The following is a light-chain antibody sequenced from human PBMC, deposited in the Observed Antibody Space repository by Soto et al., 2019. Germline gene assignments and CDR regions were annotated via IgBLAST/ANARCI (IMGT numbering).Light chain of an antibody. J-gene: IGLJ2*01. Sequence: QSALTQPASVSGSPGQSITISCTGTRSDGGGYNYVSWYQQHPGKAPKLMIYDVSNRPSGVSNRFSGSKSGNTASLTISGLQAEDEADYYCSSYSSSRTLVFGGGTKRTVL. CDR3: SSYSSSRTLV. CDR1: RSDGGGYNY. CDR2: DVS. V-gene: IGLV2-14*01.